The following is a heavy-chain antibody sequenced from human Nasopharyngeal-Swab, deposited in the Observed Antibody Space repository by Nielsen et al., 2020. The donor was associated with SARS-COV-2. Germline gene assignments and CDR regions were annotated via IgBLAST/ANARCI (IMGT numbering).Heavy chain of an antibody. V-gene: IGHV3-13*04. J-gene: IGHJ5*02. D-gene: IGHD2-2*01. CDR1: GFTFSSYD. CDR3: ARARPDIVVVPAALLFDP. CDR2: IGTAGDT. Sequence: GESLKISCAASGFTFSSYDMHWVRQATGKGLEWVSAIGTAGDTYYPGSVKGRFTISRENAKNSLYLQMNSLRAGDTAVYYCARARPDIVVVPAALLFDPWGRGTLVTVSS.